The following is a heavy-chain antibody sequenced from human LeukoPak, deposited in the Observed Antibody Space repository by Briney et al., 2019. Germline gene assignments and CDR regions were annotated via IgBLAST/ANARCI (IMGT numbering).Heavy chain of an antibody. CDR1: RFTFSTYA. Sequence: GGSLRLSCAASRFTFSTYAMSWVRQAPGKGLEWVSSISTSSSYIYYADSVKGRFTISRDNARNSLYLQMNSLRAEDTAVYYCARDRWLQSEDYYMDVWGKGATVTISS. CDR2: ISTSSSYI. D-gene: IGHD5-24*01. CDR3: ARDRWLQSEDYYMDV. J-gene: IGHJ6*03. V-gene: IGHV3-21*01.